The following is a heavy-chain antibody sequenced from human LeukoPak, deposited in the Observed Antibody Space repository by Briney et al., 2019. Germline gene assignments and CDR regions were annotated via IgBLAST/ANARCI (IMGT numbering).Heavy chain of an antibody. V-gene: IGHV3-48*02. D-gene: IGHD3-22*01. J-gene: IGHJ4*02. CDR1: GFTFSRYS. CDR3: ARDQWDYYDSSIDY. Sequence: GGSLRLSCAASGFTFSRYSMNWVRQAPGQGLEWVSYISSSSSTKYYTDSVKGRFTISRDNAKNSLYLQMNSLRDEDTAVYYCARDQWDYYDSSIDYWGQGTLVTVSS. CDR2: ISSSSSTK.